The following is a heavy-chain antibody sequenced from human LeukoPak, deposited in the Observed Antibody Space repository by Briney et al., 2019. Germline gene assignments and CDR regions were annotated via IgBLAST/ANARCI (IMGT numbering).Heavy chain of an antibody. V-gene: IGHV3-43*01. CDR1: GFTFDDYT. CDR3: AKAPYYYDSSGYQAPPDY. D-gene: IGHD3-22*01. CDR2: ISWDGGST. Sequence: PGGSLRLSCAASGFTFDDYTMHWVRHAPGKGLEWVSLISWDGGSTYYADSVKGRFTISRVNSKNSLYLQMNSLRAEDTALYYCAKAPYYYDSSGYQAPPDYWGQGTLVTVSS. J-gene: IGHJ4*02.